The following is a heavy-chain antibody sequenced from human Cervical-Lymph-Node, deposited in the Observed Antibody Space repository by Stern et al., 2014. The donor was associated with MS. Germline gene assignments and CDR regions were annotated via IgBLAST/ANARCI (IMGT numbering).Heavy chain of an antibody. CDR3: APSSAI. CDR2: IRNKGKNYAT. Sequence: EVQLEESGGGLVQPGGSLKVFCAASGFTFSASVIHWVRQAPGKGLEWVGRIRNKGKNYATAYAVSVKGRFTISRDDSKNTAYLHMSSLKVEDTAVYYCAPSSAIWGRGTMVTVSS. CDR1: GFTFSASV. J-gene: IGHJ3*02. V-gene: IGHV3-73*01.